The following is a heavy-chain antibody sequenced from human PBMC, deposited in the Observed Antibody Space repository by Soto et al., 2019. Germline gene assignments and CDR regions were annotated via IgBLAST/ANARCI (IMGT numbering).Heavy chain of an antibody. J-gene: IGHJ4*02. D-gene: IGHD1-20*01. CDR1: GFTFSDYY. CDR2: ISSSSSFT. Sequence: PGGSLRLSCAASGFTFSDYYMSWIRQAPGKGLEWVSYISSSSSFTKYADSVKGRFTMSRDNAKNTLYLQMNGLRAEDTAVYYCVSAASRIFFFDYWGQGSLVTVSS. V-gene: IGHV3-11*06. CDR3: VSAASRIFFFDY.